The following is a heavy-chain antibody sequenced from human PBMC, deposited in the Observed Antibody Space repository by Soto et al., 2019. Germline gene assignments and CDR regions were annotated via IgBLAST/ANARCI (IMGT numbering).Heavy chain of an antibody. J-gene: IGHJ2*01. V-gene: IGHV1-3*01. CDR3: ARGAALYVGHWYFDL. CDR1: GYIFTNYA. CDR2: INAGNGYT. D-gene: IGHD3-10*02. Sequence: QVQLVQSGAEVKKPGASVKVSCKASGYIFTNYAMHWVRQAPGQGLEWMGRINAGNGYTKYSQKLQGRVTITRDTSATTAYMDLTSLRSEDTAVYYCARGAALYVGHWYFDLWGRGTLVTVSS.